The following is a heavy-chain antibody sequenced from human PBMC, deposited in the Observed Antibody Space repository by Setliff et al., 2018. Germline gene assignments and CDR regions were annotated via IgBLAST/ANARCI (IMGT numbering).Heavy chain of an antibody. CDR1: GFTFSSYG. CDR2: ISSSSTTI. Sequence: SGGSLRLSCAASGFTFSSYGMNWVRQAPGKGLEWLSYISSSSTTIYCADSVKGRFTVSRDNSKNTLYLQMNSLRAEDTAVYYCARDLADWGQGTLVTVSS. CDR3: ARDLAD. J-gene: IGHJ4*02. V-gene: IGHV3-48*01.